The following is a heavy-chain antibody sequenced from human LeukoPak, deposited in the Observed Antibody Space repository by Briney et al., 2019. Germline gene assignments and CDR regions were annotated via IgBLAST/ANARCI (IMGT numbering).Heavy chain of an antibody. Sequence: SETLSLTCAVYGGSFSGYYWSWIRQPPGKGLEWIGEINHSGSTNYNPSLKSRVTISVDTSKNQFSLKLSSVTAADTAVYYCARGGIAAPPPYNWFDPWGQGTLVTVSS. CDR2: INHSGST. CDR1: GGSFSGYY. J-gene: IGHJ5*02. V-gene: IGHV4-34*01. CDR3: ARGGIAAPPPYNWFDP. D-gene: IGHD6-13*01.